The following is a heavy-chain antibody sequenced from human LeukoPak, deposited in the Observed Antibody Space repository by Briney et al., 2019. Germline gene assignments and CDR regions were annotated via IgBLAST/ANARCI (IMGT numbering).Heavy chain of an antibody. V-gene: IGHV3-74*01. Sequence: GRSLRLSCTTSGFTFGSYWMHWVRQAPGKGLVWVSRLNLDGSRTNYADSVKGRFTISRDNARNTLYLQMNSLRAEDTALYYCARDPIGYSYIDYWGQGTLVTVSS. D-gene: IGHD5-18*01. J-gene: IGHJ4*02. CDR1: GFTFGSYW. CDR3: ARDPIGYSYIDY. CDR2: LNLDGSRT.